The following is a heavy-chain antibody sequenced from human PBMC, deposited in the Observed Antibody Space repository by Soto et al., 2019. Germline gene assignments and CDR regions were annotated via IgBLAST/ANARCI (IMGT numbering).Heavy chain of an antibody. CDR3: ARARDYDLLTAREYALDV. CDR1: GGSFRNYG. V-gene: IGHV1-69*01. J-gene: IGHJ6*02. CDR2: IMPVFGTA. Sequence: QVQLVQSGAEVKKRGSSVRVSCKVSGGSFRNYGITWVRQSPGQGLEWMGGIMPVFGTAVYAQKFQGRVTISADELTTTASLELSSLSSDDTAVYFCARARDYDLLTAREYALDVWGQGTTVTV. D-gene: IGHD3-9*01.